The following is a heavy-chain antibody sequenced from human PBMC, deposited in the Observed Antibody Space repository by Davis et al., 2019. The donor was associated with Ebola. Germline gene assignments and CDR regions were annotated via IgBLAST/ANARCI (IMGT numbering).Heavy chain of an antibody. CDR2: ISHTGST. V-gene: IGHV4-34*01. J-gene: IGHJ5*02. D-gene: IGHD2-8*02. CDR1: AGSSSSYY. CDR3: ARGRYSPRIAVGVYAKFDP. Sequence: MPSETLSLTCAVNAGSSSSYYWSWIRQTPGKGLEWIGEISHTGSTTYSQSLKGRVTMSLDTSKNQFSLKVTSVTAADRAVYYCARGRYSPRIAVGVYAKFDPWGQGTPVTVSS.